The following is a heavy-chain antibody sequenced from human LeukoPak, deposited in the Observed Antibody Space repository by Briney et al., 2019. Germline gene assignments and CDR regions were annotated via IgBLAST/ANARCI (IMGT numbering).Heavy chain of an antibody. CDR2: ISAYNGNT. J-gene: IGHJ3*01. Sequence: ASVKVSCKASGYTFTSYGISWVRQAPGQGLEWMGWISAYNGNTNYAQKFQGRVTLTRDTSTSTVYMELSSLRSEDTAIYYCARIRDGYNDAYDLWGQGTVVTVPS. CDR3: ARIRDGYNDAYDL. D-gene: IGHD5-24*01. V-gene: IGHV1-18*01. CDR1: GYTFTSYG.